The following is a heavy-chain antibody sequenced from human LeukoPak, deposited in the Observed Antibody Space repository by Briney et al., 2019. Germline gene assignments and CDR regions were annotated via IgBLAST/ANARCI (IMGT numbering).Heavy chain of an antibody. CDR1: GFTFDDYA. CDR2: ISGDGGST. V-gene: IGHV3-43*02. CDR3: AKDSNGAFDI. Sequence: GGSLRLSCAASGFTFDDYAMHWVRQAPGKGLEWVSLISGDGGSTYYADSVKGRFTISRDNSKNSLYLQMNSLSTEDTALYYCAKDSNGAFDIWGQGTMVTVSS. J-gene: IGHJ3*02. D-gene: IGHD1-1*01.